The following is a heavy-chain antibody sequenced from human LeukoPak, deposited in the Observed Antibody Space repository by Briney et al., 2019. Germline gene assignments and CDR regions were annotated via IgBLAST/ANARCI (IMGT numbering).Heavy chain of an antibody. D-gene: IGHD6-6*01. CDR1: GGSISNSYY. Sequence: PSETLSLTCTVSGGSISNSYYWGWIRQPPGKGLEWIGYIYYTGSTNYNPSLKSRVTMFVDMSKNQFSLRLSSVTAADTAVYYCARHRAYSSSSPFDYWGQGTLVTVSS. V-gene: IGHV4-59*08. CDR2: IYYTGST. J-gene: IGHJ4*02. CDR3: ARHRAYSSSSPFDY.